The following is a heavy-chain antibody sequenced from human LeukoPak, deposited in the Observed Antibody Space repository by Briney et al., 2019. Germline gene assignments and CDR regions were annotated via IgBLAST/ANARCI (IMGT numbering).Heavy chain of an antibody. V-gene: IGHV1-18*01. Sequence: ASVKVSCKASGYTFTSYGISWVRQAPGQGLEWMGWISAYNGNTNYAQKLQGRVTMTTDTSTSTAYMELRSLRSDDTAVYYCARDRADIVVVVAATGQGDECFQHWGQGTLVTVSS. D-gene: IGHD2-15*01. CDR3: ARDRADIVVVVAATGQGDECFQH. J-gene: IGHJ1*01. CDR1: GYTFTSYG. CDR2: ISAYNGNT.